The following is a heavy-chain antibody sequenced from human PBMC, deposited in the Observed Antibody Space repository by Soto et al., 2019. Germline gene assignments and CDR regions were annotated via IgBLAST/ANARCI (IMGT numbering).Heavy chain of an antibody. J-gene: IGHJ5*02. Sequence: QVQLQESGPGLVKPSQTLSLTCTVSGGSISSGGYYWSWIRQHPGKGLEWIGYIYYSGSTYYNPSLSSRVHISVDTSKNQFSLKLSSVTAADTAVYSCARVGGINWFDPWGQGTLVTVSS. CDR2: IYYSGST. D-gene: IGHD3-16*01. V-gene: IGHV4-31*03. CDR3: ARVGGINWFDP. CDR1: GGSISSGGYY.